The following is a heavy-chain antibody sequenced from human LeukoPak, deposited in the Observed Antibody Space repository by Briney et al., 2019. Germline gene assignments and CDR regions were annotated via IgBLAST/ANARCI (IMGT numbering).Heavy chain of an antibody. CDR2: ISNSDSYI. D-gene: IGHD2-15*01. CDR1: GFTFSSYS. Sequence: SLRLSCAASGFTFSSYSMNWVRQAPGKGLEWVSSISNSDSYIYYADSVKGRFTISRDNAKNSLYLQMNSLRAEDTAVYYCARDCSGGSCYAHWGQGTLVT. J-gene: IGHJ4*02. CDR3: ARDCSGGSCYAH. V-gene: IGHV3-21*01.